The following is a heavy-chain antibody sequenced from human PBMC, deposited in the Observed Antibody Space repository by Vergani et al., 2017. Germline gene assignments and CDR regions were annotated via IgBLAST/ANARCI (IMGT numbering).Heavy chain of an antibody. CDR3: VRYYCTATTCYSPLLH. CDR1: GFTFTGSA. J-gene: IGHJ4*02. Sequence: EVQLVESGGGLVQPGGSLRLSCATSGFTFTGSAIHWVRQASGKGLEWVGRIRSKANNYATAYGGSVTGRFTISRDDSKKMAFLQMDSLKTDDTAVYFCVRYYCTATTCYSPLLHWGQGTLVTVSS. CDR2: IRSKANNYAT. D-gene: IGHD2-8*02. V-gene: IGHV3-73*02.